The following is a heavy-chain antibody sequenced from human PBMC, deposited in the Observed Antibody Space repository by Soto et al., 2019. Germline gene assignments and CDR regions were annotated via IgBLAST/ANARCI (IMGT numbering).Heavy chain of an antibody. CDR3: AIRCMDTAVVHPDWFDYGLAI. D-gene: IGHD5-18*01. CDR1: GDTFTTHA. Sequence: QVQLVQSGAEVKKPGSSVRVSCKTSGDTFTTHAITWVRQAPGQGLEWMGSILPLSGAANYAQRFQGRVTVTADEYTSSAYMELRTLKSDDTAVYYCAIRCMDTAVVHPDWFDYGLAIWGQGTTLIVS. V-gene: IGHV1-69*18. CDR2: ILPLSGAA. J-gene: IGHJ6*02.